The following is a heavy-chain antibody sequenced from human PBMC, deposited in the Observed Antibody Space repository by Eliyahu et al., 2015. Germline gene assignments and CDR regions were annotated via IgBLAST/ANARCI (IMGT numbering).Heavy chain of an antibody. D-gene: IGHD6-19*01. J-gene: IGHJ4*02. V-gene: IGHV3-9*01. CDR3: ARDIGLGSDWSSCDY. CDR1: GFNFDDFA. Sequence: EVELVESGGALVQPGKSLRLSCAASGFNFDDFAMHWVRQVPGKGLEWVXRINWNSDRIIYADSVKGRFTISRDNAKNSLYLQMNSLRVEDTAFYYCARDIGLGSDWSSCDYWGQGTLVSVSS. CDR2: INWNSDRI.